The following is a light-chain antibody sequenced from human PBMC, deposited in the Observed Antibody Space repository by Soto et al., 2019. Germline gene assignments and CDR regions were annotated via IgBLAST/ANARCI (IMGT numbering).Light chain of an antibody. J-gene: IGKJ1*01. Sequence: DIQMTQSPSSLSASVGDRVTIACRASQTVSRFLNWYQQKPGKAPKLLIYGASSLQGGVPSRFNDSGSGTDFTLTINNLQPEDFATYSCQQGFSIPWTFGQGTKVEIK. V-gene: IGKV1-39*01. CDR2: GAS. CDR3: QQGFSIPWT. CDR1: QTVSRF.